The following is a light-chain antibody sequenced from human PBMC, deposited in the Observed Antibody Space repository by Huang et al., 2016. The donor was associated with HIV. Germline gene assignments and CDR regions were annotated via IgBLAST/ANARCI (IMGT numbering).Light chain of an antibody. CDR2: DAA. CDR1: QSVSNL. Sequence: EIVLTQSPATLSLSPGERATLSCRASQSVSNLLAWYQQKPGQAPRLLISDAANRATGIPARFSGSGSGTDFTLTISSLAPEDFALYYCQQRTSWPLTFGGGTKVEIK. CDR3: QQRTSWPLT. J-gene: IGKJ4*01. V-gene: IGKV3-11*01.